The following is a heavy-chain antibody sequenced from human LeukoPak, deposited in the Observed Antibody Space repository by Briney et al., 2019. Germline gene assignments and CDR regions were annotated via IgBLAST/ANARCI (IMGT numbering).Heavy chain of an antibody. J-gene: IGHJ4*02. CDR3: ARLLFDFWSGYYPSLDY. CDR1: GYTFTSYD. Sequence: ASVKVSCKASGYTFTSYDISWMRQAPGQGLEWMGWISAYNGNTNYAQKLQGRVTMTTDTSTSTAYMELRSLRSDDTAVFYCARLLFDFWSGYYPSLDYWGQGTLVTVSS. D-gene: IGHD3-3*01. V-gene: IGHV1-18*01. CDR2: ISAYNGNT.